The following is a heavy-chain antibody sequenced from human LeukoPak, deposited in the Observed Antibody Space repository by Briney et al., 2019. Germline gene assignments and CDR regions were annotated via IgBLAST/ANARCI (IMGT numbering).Heavy chain of an antibody. J-gene: IGHJ4*02. V-gene: IGHV4-59*01. CDR1: GDSISIYY. CDR2: IYYSEST. D-gene: IGHD2/OR15-2a*01. Sequence: PSETLSLNCTVSGDSISIYYWSWIRQPPGKGLEWLSYIYYSESTNYNPSLKSRVTISTDTSKSQFSLNLRSVTAEDTGIYYCARGRCRNSGCRPYFDYWGQGTQVTVSS. CDR3: ARGRCRNSGCRPYFDY.